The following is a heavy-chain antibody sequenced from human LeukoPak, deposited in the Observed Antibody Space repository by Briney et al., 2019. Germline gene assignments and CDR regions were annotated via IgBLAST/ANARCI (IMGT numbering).Heavy chain of an antibody. J-gene: IGHJ3*02. D-gene: IGHD6-13*01. V-gene: IGHV5-51*01. CDR3: ARHYRTIAAAGTDAFDI. Sequence: GEALKISRKGSGYSFTSYWLGLVRPMPGKGPGWMGINYPGDYDTIYSPSFQGQVTISADKSISNAYLQWSSLKASDTAMYYCARHYRTIAAAGTDAFDIWGQGTMVTVSS. CDR1: GYSFTSYW. CDR2: NYPGDYDT.